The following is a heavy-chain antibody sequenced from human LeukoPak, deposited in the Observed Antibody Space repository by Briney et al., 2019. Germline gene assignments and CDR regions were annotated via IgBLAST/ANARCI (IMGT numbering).Heavy chain of an antibody. V-gene: IGHV1-46*01. CDR3: ARQSGYSYGPLTYGMDV. CDR1: GYTFTGYY. J-gene: IGHJ6*02. CDR2: INPSGGST. D-gene: IGHD5-18*01. Sequence: GASVKVSCKASGYTFTGYYMHWVRQAPGQGLEWMGIINPSGGSTSYAQKFQGRVTMTRDTSTSTVYMELSSLRSEDTAVYYCARQSGYSYGPLTYGMDVWGQGTTVTVSS.